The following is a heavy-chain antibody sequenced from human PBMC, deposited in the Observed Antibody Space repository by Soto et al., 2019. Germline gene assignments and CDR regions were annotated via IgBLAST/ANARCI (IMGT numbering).Heavy chain of an antibody. D-gene: IGHD6-13*01. Sequence: PGGSLRLSCAASGFTFSSYAMSWVRQAPGKGLEWVSAISGSGGSTYYADSVKGRFTISRDNSKNTLYLQMNSLRAEDTAVYYCAKTGYSSSWYPGSFDYWGQGTLVTVSS. CDR2: ISGSGGST. V-gene: IGHV3-23*01. CDR1: GFTFSSYA. J-gene: IGHJ4*02. CDR3: AKTGYSSSWYPGSFDY.